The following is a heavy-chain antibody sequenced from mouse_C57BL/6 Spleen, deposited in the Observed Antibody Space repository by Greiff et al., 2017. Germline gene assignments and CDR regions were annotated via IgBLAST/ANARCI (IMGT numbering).Heavy chain of an antibody. CDR3: ARSRDDGRGGYAMDD. V-gene: IGHV1-69*01. D-gene: IGHD2-3*01. CDR1: GYTFTSYW. J-gene: IGHJ4*01. Sequence: QVQLQQPGAELVMPGASVKLSCKASGYTFTSYWMPWVKQRPGQGLEWIGEIDPSDSYTNYNQKFKGKSTLTVDKSSSTAYMQLSSLTSEDSAVYDCARSRDDGRGGYAMDDWGQGASVTVSS. CDR2: IDPSDSYT.